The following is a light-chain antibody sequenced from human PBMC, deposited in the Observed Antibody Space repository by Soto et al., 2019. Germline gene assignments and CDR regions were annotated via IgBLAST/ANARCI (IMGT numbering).Light chain of an antibody. CDR2: AAS. J-gene: IGKJ3*01. CDR3: QQYGYSPTT. Sequence: DIQMTQSPSSLSASVGDRVTITCRASQSISSYLNWYQQKPGKAPKLLIYAASSLQSGVPSRFSGSGSGTDFTLTISSLQPEDFATYYCQQYGYSPTTFGPGTKVDIK. CDR1: QSISSY. V-gene: IGKV1-39*01.